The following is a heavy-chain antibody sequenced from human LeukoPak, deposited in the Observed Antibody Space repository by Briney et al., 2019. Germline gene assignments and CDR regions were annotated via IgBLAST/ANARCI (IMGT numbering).Heavy chain of an antibody. V-gene: IGHV3-48*01. Sequence: GGSLRLSCAASGFTSSSHSMNWVRQAPGKGLEWVSYISSSSSARYYADSVKGRFTISRDGARNSLYLQMNSLRAEDTAVYYCARMSGSRLPGYWGQGALVTVSS. CDR3: ARMSGSRLPGY. J-gene: IGHJ4*02. D-gene: IGHD3-3*01. CDR1: GFTSSSHS. CDR2: ISSSSSAR.